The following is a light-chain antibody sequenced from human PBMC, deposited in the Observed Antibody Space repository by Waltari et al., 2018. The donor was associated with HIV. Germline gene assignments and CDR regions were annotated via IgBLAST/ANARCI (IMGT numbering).Light chain of an antibody. CDR1: SSDVGIYNL. CDR2: EGS. J-gene: IGLJ2*01. CDR3: CSYAGSFVV. Sequence: QSALTQPASVSGSPGQSITISCTGTSSDVGIYNLVPWYQQYPGKAPNLMIYEGSKRPSGVSNRFSGSKSGNTASLTISGLQTEDEADYYCCSYAGSFVVFGGGTKLTVL. V-gene: IGLV2-23*01.